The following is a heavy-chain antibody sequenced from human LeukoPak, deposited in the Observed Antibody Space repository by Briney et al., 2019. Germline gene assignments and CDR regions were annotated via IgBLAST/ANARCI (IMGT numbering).Heavy chain of an antibody. CDR1: GYTFTGYY. CDR2: INPNSGGT. V-gene: IGHV1-2*02. J-gene: IGHJ6*02. D-gene: IGHD6-19*01. CDR3: ARDEGQWLGGYYYGMDV. Sequence: GASVTVSCKASGYTFTGYYMHWVPQAPGQGLEWMGWINPNSGGTNYAQMFQGRVTMTRDTSISTAYMELSRLRSDDTAVYYCARDEGQWLGGYYYGMDVWGQGTTVTASS.